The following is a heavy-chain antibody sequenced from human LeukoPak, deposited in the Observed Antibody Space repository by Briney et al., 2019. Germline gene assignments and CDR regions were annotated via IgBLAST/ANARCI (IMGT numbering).Heavy chain of an antibody. D-gene: IGHD2-8*01. CDR2: ISSSSSYI. V-gene: IGHV3-21*01. Sequence: GGSLRLSCAASGFTLSSYSMNWVRQAPGKGLEWVSSISSSSSYIYYADSVKGRFTISRDNAKNSLYLQMNSLRAEDTAVYYCARDGYCTNGVCYGWFDPWGQGTLVTVSS. CDR1: GFTLSSYS. CDR3: ARDGYCTNGVCYGWFDP. J-gene: IGHJ5*02.